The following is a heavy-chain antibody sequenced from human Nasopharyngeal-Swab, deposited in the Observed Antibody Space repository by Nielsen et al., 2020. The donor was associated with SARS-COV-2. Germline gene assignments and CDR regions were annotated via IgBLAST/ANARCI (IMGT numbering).Heavy chain of an antibody. V-gene: IGHV3-48*03. Sequence: GESLKIPCAAAGSTFSSYEMNWVRQAPGKGLEWVSYISSSGSTIYYADSVKGRFTISRDNAKNSLYLQMNSLRAEDTAVYYCARPTGFGEAGYFDYWGQGTLVTVSS. J-gene: IGHJ4*02. CDR1: GSTFSSYE. CDR3: ARPTGFGEAGYFDY. D-gene: IGHD3-10*01. CDR2: ISSSGSTI.